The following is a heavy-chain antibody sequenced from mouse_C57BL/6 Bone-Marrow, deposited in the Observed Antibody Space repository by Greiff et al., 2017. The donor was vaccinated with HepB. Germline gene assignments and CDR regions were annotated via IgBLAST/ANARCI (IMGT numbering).Heavy chain of an antibody. CDR1: GYSITSGYY. V-gene: IGHV3-6*01. J-gene: IGHJ2*01. CDR2: ISYDGSN. D-gene: IGHD1-1*01. Sequence: EVQLQQSGPGLVKPSQSLSLTCSVTGYSITSGYYWNWIRQFPGNKLEWMGYISYDGSNNYNPSLKNRISITRDTSKNQFFLKLNSVTTEDTATYYCARDGYGSSYRYYFDYWGQGTTLTVSS. CDR3: ARDGYGSSYRYYFDY.